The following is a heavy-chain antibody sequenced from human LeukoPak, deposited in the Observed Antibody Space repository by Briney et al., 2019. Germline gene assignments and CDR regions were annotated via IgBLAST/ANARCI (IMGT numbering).Heavy chain of an antibody. V-gene: IGHV4-59*01. CDR3: ARVGSGGAWFDF. CDR1: GGSINSYY. J-gene: IGHJ4*02. CDR2: IYDSGST. Sequence: SETLSLTCTVSGGSINSYYWSWIRQPPGKGLEWIGYIYDSGSTNYNPSLKSRVTISVDTSNNQFSLKLSSVTAADTAVYYCARVGSGGAWFDFWGQGTLVSVSS. D-gene: IGHD6-19*01.